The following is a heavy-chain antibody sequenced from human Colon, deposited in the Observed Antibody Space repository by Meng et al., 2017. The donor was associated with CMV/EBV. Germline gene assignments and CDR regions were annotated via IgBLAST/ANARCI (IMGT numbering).Heavy chain of an antibody. Sequence: QVQLQEPGPGLLKPSETLSLTRTVSGDSISGRSYYWGWIRQPPGKGLEWIASIYYTGNDYHNPSLKSRVTISIDTSNNQFSLRLTSVTAADTAVYYCARMALHWYFDLWGRGTLVTVSS. CDR2: IYYTGND. CDR1: GDSISGRSYY. CDR3: ARMALHWYFDL. V-gene: IGHV4-39*07. D-gene: IGHD5-24*01. J-gene: IGHJ2*01.